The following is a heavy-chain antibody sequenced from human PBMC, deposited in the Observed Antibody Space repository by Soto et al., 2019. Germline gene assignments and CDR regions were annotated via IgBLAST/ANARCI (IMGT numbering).Heavy chain of an antibody. Sequence: ASVKVSCKASGYTFTSYYMHWVRQAPGQGLEWMGIINPSGGSTSYAQKFQGRVTMTRDTSTSTVYMELSSLRSEDTAVYYCAREVGCSGGSCYRGMDVWGQGPTVTVYS. D-gene: IGHD2-15*01. V-gene: IGHV1-46*01. CDR2: INPSGGST. CDR1: GYTFTSYY. J-gene: IGHJ6*02. CDR3: AREVGCSGGSCYRGMDV.